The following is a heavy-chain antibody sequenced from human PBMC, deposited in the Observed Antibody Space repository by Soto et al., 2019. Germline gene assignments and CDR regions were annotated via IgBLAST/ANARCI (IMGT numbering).Heavy chain of an antibody. CDR3: AKGYCSSTSCQYYFDF. D-gene: IGHD2-2*01. Sequence: GASVKVSCKASGNTFSGYAIHWVRQAPGHRFEWMGRINAGNGDTTYSPSFRDRVTVTRDTSANTAYMEPSSLRSEDTAVYYCAKGYCSSTSCQYYFDFWGQGTLVTVSS. CDR2: INAGNGDT. J-gene: IGHJ4*02. CDR1: GNTFSGYA. V-gene: IGHV1-3*01.